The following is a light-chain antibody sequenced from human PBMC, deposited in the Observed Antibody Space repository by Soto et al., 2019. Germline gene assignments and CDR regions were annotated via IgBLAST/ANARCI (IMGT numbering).Light chain of an antibody. J-gene: IGKJ1*01. CDR1: QSVSSNY. V-gene: IGKV3-20*01. CDR3: QQYGSSTRT. Sequence: EIVLTQSPGTLSLSPGERAILSCRASQSVSSNYLAWYRQRPGQAPSLLIYAASSRATGIPDRFSGSGSGTDFSLTISRLEPEDCAVSYCQQYGSSTRTFGQGTQVEIK. CDR2: AAS.